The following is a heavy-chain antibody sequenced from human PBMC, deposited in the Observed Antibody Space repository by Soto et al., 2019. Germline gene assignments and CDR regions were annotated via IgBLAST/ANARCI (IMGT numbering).Heavy chain of an antibody. J-gene: IGHJ4*02. CDR2: ISGSGGST. CDR1: GLTFSNYA. CDR3: AKDQGSSWYEIDY. V-gene: IGHV3-23*01. Sequence: GGSLRLSCAASGLTFSNYAVTWVRQAPGKGLEWVSTISGSGGSTYYADSVKGRFTISRDNSKNTLYLQMNSLRAEDTAVYYCAKDQGSSWYEIDYWGQGSLVTVSS. D-gene: IGHD6-13*01.